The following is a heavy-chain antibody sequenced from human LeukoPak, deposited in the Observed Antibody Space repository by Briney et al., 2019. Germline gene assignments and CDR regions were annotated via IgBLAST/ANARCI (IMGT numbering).Heavy chain of an antibody. CDR3: ARLTYYYGSGSYFYFDY. J-gene: IGHJ4*02. D-gene: IGHD3-10*01. V-gene: IGHV1-69*13. CDR1: GGTFSSYA. CDR2: IIPIFGTA. Sequence: ASVKVSCKASGGTFSSYAISWVRQAPGQGLEWMGGIIPIFGTANYAQKFQGRVTITAGESTSTAYKELSSLRSEDTAVYYCARLTYYYGSGSYFYFDYWGQGTLVTVSS.